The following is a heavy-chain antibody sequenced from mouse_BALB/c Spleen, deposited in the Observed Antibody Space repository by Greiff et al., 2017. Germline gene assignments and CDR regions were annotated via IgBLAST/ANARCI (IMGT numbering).Heavy chain of an antibody. V-gene: IGHV1-69*02. D-gene: IGHD2-1*01. CDR1: GYTFTSYW. Sequence: QVQLQQPGAELVRPGASVKLSCKASGYTFTSYWINWVKQRPGQGLEWIGNIYPSDSYTNYNQKFKDKATLTVDKSSSAAYMQLSSPTSEDSAVYYCTRRGHYGNYFDYWGQGTTLTVSS. CDR2: IYPSDSYT. J-gene: IGHJ2*01. CDR3: TRRGHYGNYFDY.